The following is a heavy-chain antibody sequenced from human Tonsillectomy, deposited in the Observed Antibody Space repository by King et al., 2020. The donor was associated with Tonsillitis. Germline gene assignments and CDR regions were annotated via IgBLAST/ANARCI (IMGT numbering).Heavy chain of an antibody. CDR3: AKEDYSGCPFES. Sequence: VQLVQSGGGVVQPGGSLRLSCGASGFTFSSYAMHWVRQAPGKGLEWVAFISYDGNIKYYADSVKGRFTISRDNSKNTLYVQMNSLKPEVTAVFYCAKEDYSGCPFESWGQGTPVTVS. CDR2: ISYDGNIK. J-gene: IGHJ4*02. D-gene: IGHD6-19*01. CDR1: GFTFSSYA. V-gene: IGHV3-30*02.